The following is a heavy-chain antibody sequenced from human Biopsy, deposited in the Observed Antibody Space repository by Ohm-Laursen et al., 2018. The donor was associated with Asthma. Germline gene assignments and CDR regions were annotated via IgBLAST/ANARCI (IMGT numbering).Heavy chain of an antibody. Sequence: TLSLTCAVSGGSMTPTSHYWDWIRQAPGKGLEWIGYISYGGKTSYNPSLKNRVTISRDTSKNQFSLRLTSVTAADTAVYFCARRIAIFGVVQKDHGMDAWGQGTTVIVSS. D-gene: IGHD3-3*01. V-gene: IGHV4-39*01. J-gene: IGHJ6*02. CDR1: GGSMTPTSHY. CDR3: ARRIAIFGVVQKDHGMDA. CDR2: ISYGGKT.